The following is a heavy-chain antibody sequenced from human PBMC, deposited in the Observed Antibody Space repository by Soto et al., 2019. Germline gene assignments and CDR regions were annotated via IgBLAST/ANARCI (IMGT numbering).Heavy chain of an antibody. CDR2: IDYSGST. V-gene: IGHV4-39*01. Sequence: QLQLQESGPGLVKPSETLSLTCTVSGGSISSSSYYWGWIRQPPGKGLEWIGSIDYSGSTYYNPSLKRRFTITVDTSKNQVSLKLSSVTAADTAVYYCARRHPGVRPGAFDIWGQGTMVTVSS. J-gene: IGHJ3*02. CDR3: ARRHPGVRPGAFDI. D-gene: IGHD2-21*01. CDR1: GGSISSSSYY.